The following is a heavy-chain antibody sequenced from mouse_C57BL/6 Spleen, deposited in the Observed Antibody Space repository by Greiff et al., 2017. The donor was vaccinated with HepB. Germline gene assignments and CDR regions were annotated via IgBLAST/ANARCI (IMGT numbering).Heavy chain of an antibody. CDR3: TTRDYYGSR. V-gene: IGHV14-4*01. CDR2: IDPENGDT. D-gene: IGHD1-1*01. J-gene: IGHJ2*01. Sequence: EVQLQQSGAELVRPGASVKLSCTASGFNIKDDYMHWVKQRPEQGLEWIGWIDPENGDTEYASKFQGKATITADTSSNTAYLQLSSLTSEDTAVYYCTTRDYYGSRWGQGTTLTVSS. CDR1: GFNIKDDY.